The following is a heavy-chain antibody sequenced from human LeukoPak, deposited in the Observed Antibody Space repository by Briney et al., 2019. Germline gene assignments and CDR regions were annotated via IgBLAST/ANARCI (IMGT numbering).Heavy chain of an antibody. J-gene: IGHJ4*02. CDR2: ISYDGSNK. V-gene: IGHV3-30*18. CDR3: AKCPYDSGSYPDY. CDR1: GFTFSSYG. D-gene: IGHD3-10*01. Sequence: GRSLRLSCAASGFTFSSYGMHWVRQAPGKGLEWVAVISYDGSNKYYAGSMKGRFTISRDNSKNTLYLQMNGLRAEDTAVYYCAKCPYDSGSYPDYWGQGTLVTVSS.